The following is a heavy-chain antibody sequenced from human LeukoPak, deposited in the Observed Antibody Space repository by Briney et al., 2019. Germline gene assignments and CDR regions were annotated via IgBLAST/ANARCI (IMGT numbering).Heavy chain of an antibody. CDR2: IYYSGST. Sequence: NPSETLSLTCAVYGGSFSGYYWSWIRQPPGKGLEWIGYIYYSGSTNYNPSLKSRVTISVDTSKNQFSLKLSSVTAADTAVYYCARINGDYHNAFDIWGQGTMVTVSS. J-gene: IGHJ3*02. D-gene: IGHD4-17*01. CDR3: ARINGDYHNAFDI. V-gene: IGHV4-59*08. CDR1: GGSFSGYY.